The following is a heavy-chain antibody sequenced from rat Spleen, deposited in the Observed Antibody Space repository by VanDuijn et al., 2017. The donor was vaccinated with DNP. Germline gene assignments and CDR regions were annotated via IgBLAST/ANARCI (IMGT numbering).Heavy chain of an antibody. J-gene: IGHJ3*01. CDR3: ARSPAGKYNGWLAY. D-gene: IGHD1-5*01. Sequence: QVQLKESGPGLVQPSQTLSLTCTVAGFSLTSNSVHWVRQSPGKGLEWMGVIWNNGGTRYNSVLKSRLSLSKDTSKSQVFLKMNRLQTEDTAMYFCARSPAGKYNGWLAYWGQGTLVTVSS. CDR1: GFSLTSNS. V-gene: IGHV2-41*01. CDR2: IWNNGGT.